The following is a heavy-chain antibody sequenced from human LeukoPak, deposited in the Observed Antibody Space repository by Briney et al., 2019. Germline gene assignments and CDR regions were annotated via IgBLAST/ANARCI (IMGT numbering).Heavy chain of an antibody. Sequence: SETLSLTCTISGGSMSSYYWSWIRQPPGKGLEWIGYIYYSGSTNYNSSLKSRVTISVGTSKSQFSLKLSSVTAADTAIYYCARHRVIAAAGTGVFDSWGQGTLVTVSS. V-gene: IGHV4-59*08. CDR1: GGSMSSYY. D-gene: IGHD6-13*01. CDR2: IYYSGST. CDR3: ARHRVIAAAGTGVFDS. J-gene: IGHJ4*02.